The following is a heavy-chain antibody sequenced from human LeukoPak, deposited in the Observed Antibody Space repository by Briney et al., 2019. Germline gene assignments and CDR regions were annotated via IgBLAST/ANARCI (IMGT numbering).Heavy chain of an antibody. CDR2: IKQDGSEK. J-gene: IGHJ5*02. V-gene: IGHV3-7*01. CDR3: AREAYDFWSGTSEWFDP. CDR1: GFTFSSYW. D-gene: IGHD3-3*01. Sequence: GGSLRLSCAASGFTFSSYWMSWVRQAPGKGLEWVANIKQDGSEKYYVDSVKGRSTISRDNGKNSLYLQMNSLRAEDTAVYYCAREAYDFWSGTSEWFDPWGQGALVTVSS.